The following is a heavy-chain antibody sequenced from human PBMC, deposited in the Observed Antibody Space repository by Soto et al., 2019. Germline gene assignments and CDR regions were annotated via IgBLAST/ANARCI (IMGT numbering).Heavy chain of an antibody. D-gene: IGHD3-10*01. CDR3: ARQNVLLWFGELDY. V-gene: IGHV4-39*01. J-gene: IGHJ4*02. CDR2: IYYSEST. CDR1: GGSISSSSYY. Sequence: QLQLQESGPGLVKPSETLSLTCTVSGGSISSSSYYWGWIRQPPGKGLEWIGSIYYSESTYYNPSIKSIVTISVDTSKNQFSLKLSSVTAADTAVYYCARQNVLLWFGELDYWGQGTLVTVSS.